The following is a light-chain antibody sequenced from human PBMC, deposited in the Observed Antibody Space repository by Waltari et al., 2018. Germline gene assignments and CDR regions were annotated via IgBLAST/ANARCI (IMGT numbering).Light chain of an antibody. Sequence: QSALTQPPSASGSPGQSVTISCTGTSSDVGAYNYVSWYQQYPDKAPQLMIYEVTKRPSGVPDRFSGSKSGNTASLTVSGLQAEDEADYYCISYAGNNKYVLGAGTKVTVL. J-gene: IGLJ1*01. CDR1: SSDVGAYNY. V-gene: IGLV2-8*01. CDR3: ISYAGNNKYV. CDR2: EVT.